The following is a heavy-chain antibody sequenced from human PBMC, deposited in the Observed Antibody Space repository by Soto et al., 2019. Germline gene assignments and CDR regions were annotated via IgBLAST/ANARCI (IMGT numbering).Heavy chain of an antibody. Sequence: QLQLQESGPGLVKPSETLSLICNVSGGSVGSSGYYWGWIRHAPGKGLEWIVSSYYSAGSYYNPSLKTRVTTSMDASTNQFSLTMTSVTAADTAVYYCARHTSRGYSSSWFFDDWGQGTLVTVSS. CDR1: GGSVGSSGYY. CDR2: SYYSAGS. D-gene: IGHD2-2*01. V-gene: IGHV4-39*01. J-gene: IGHJ4*02. CDR3: ARHTSRGYSSSWFFDD.